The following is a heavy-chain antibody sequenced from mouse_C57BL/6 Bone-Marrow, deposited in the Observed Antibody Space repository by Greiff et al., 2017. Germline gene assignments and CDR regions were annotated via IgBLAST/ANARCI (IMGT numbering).Heavy chain of an antibody. CDR2: IDPSDSYT. CDR1: GYTFTSYW. Sequence: VQLQQPGAELVMPGASVKLSCKASGYTFTSYWMHWVKQRPGQGLEWIGEIDPSDSYTNYNQKFKGKSTLTVDKSSSTAYMQLSSLTSEDSAVYYGARSNYGSKYYFDYWGQGTTLTVSS. V-gene: IGHV1-69*01. J-gene: IGHJ2*01. D-gene: IGHD1-1*01. CDR3: ARSNYGSKYYFDY.